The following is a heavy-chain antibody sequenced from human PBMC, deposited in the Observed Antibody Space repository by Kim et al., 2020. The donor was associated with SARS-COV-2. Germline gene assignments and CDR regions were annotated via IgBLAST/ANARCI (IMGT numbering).Heavy chain of an antibody. J-gene: IGHJ6*02. D-gene: IGHD2-8*02. CDR2: ISWNSGSI. V-gene: IGHV3-9*01. CDR1: GFTFDDYG. CDR3: AKIRWDFTDYGMDV. Sequence: GGSLRLSCAASGFTFDDYGMHWVRQAPGKGLEWVSGISWNSGSIGYADSVKGRFTISRDNAKNSLYLQMNSLRAEDTALYYCAKIRWDFTDYGMDVWGQGTTVTVPS.